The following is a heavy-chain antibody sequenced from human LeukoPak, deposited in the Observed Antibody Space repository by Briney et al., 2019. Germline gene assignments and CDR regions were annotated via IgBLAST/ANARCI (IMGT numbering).Heavy chain of an antibody. J-gene: IGHJ4*02. CDR2: IQSDGISI. CDR3: ARDQGTPGPSYFDY. D-gene: IGHD2-15*01. CDR1: GFDFRTTW. Sequence: PGGSLRLSCAASGFDFRTTWMHWVRQAPGKGLVWVSCIQSDGISITYADFVKGRFTISRDNAKNSLYLQMNSLRAEDTAVYYCARDQGTPGPSYFDYWGQGTLVTVSS. V-gene: IGHV3-74*01.